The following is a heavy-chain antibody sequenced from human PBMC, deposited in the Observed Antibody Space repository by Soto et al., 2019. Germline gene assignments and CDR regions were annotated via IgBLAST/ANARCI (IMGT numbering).Heavy chain of an antibody. CDR2: IYYSGST. V-gene: IGHV4-61*01. CDR1: GGSVSSGSYY. CDR3: ARGPSRAFDI. D-gene: IGHD6-13*01. Sequence: QVQLQESGPGLMKPSETLSLTCTVSGGSVSSGSYYWSWIRQPPGKGLEWIGYIYYSGSTNYNPSLKSRVTISVDTSKNQFSLKLSSVTAADTAVYYCARGPSRAFDIWGQGTMVTVSS. J-gene: IGHJ3*02.